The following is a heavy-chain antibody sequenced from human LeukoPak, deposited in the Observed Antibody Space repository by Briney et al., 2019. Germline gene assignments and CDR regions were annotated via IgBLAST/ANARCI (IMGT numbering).Heavy chain of an antibody. CDR2: ISAYNGNT. J-gene: IGHJ1*01. Sequence: ASVKVSCKASGYTFTSYGISWVRQAPGQGLEWMGWISAYNGNTNYAQKLQGRVTMTTDTSTSTAYTELRSLRSDDTAVYYCARAPSGYYQENRWSAEYFQHWGQGTLVTVSS. V-gene: IGHV1-18*01. D-gene: IGHD3-22*01. CDR3: ARAPSGYYQENRWSAEYFQH. CDR1: GYTFTSYG.